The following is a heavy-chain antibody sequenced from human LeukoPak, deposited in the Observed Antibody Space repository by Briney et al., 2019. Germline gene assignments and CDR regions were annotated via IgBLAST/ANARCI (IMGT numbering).Heavy chain of an antibody. CDR2: INPSGGST. CDR1: GYTLTELS. V-gene: IGHV1-46*01. D-gene: IGHD2-8*01. J-gene: IGHJ3*02. Sequence: ASVKVSCTVSGYTLTELSMHWVRQAPGQGLEWMGIINPSGGSTSYAQKFQGRVTMTRDTSTSTVYMELSSLRSEDTAVYYCASLLIHDAFDIWGQGTMVTVSS. CDR3: ASLLIHDAFDI.